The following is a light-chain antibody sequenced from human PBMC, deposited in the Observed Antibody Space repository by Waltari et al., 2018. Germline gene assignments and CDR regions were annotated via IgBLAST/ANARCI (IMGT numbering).Light chain of an antibody. CDR3: QQYGSSPQNT. CDR1: QSVSSSY. V-gene: IGKV3-20*01. CDR2: GAS. J-gene: IGKJ2*01. Sequence: EIVLTQSPGTLSLSPGERATLSCRASQSVSSSYLAWYQQKPGQAPRLLIYGASSRATGIPDRFSDSGSGTDFTLTISRLEPEDFAVYYCQQYGSSPQNTFGQGTKLEIK.